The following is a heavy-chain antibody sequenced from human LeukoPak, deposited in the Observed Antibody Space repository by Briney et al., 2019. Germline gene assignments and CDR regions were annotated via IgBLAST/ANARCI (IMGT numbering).Heavy chain of an antibody. CDR1: GGSMNIYY. CDR2: IYYSGNT. V-gene: IGHV4-59*08. Sequence: KPSETLSLTRTVSGGSMNIYYWTWIRQPPGKGLEGIGYIYYSGNTHYNPSLESRVTISIDTSKTEFPLRMTSVTAADTAVYYCARPRSQWLGNEAFEIWGQGTMVTVSS. CDR3: ARPRSQWLGNEAFEI. D-gene: IGHD6-19*01. J-gene: IGHJ3*02.